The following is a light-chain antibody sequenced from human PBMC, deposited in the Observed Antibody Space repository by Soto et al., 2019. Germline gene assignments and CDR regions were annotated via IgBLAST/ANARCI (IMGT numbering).Light chain of an antibody. CDR3: QQFRSYPPT. V-gene: IGKV1-9*01. CDR2: EAS. CDR1: QSISSY. Sequence: DIQLTQSPSFLSASVGDRVTITCRASQSISSYLAWYQQRPGKDPQLLIYEASTLQSGVPSRFSGGGSGTEFTLTINLQPEDFATYYSQQFRSYPPTFGPGTKVDI. J-gene: IGKJ3*01.